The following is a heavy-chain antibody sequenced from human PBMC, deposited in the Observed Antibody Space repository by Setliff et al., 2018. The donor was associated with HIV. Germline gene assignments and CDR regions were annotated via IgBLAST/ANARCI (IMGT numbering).Heavy chain of an antibody. CDR1: GGSFNDYY. CDR3: ARGLNYYGSGSYLPLGC. V-gene: IGHV4-34*01. Sequence: PSETLSLTCAVYGGSFNDYYWTWIRQPPGKGLEWIGEIDHSGSTKYHASLKSRVTISIDTSKNQISLKLSSVTAADTAVYYCARGLNYYGSGSYLPLGCWGQGTLVTVSS. J-gene: IGHJ4*02. CDR2: IDHSGST. D-gene: IGHD3-10*01.